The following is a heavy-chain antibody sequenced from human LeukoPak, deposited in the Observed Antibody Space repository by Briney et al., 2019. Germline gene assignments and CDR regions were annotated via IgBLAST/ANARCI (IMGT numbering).Heavy chain of an antibody. J-gene: IGHJ6*04. CDR3: ARGHVVAATLGMFPNYYYYGMDV. CDR1: GYTFTSYG. Sequence: ASVKVSCKASGYTFTSYGISWVRQAPGQGLEWMGWISAYNGNTNYAQKLQGRVTMTTDTSTSTAYMELRSLRSDDTAAYYCARGHVVAATLGMFPNYYYYGMDVWGKGTTVTVSS. V-gene: IGHV1-18*04. CDR2: ISAYNGNT. D-gene: IGHD2-15*01.